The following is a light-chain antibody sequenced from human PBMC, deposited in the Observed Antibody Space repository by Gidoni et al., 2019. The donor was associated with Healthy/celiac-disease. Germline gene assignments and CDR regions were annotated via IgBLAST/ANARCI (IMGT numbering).Light chain of an antibody. J-gene: IGKJ3*01. CDR2: AAS. V-gene: IGKV1-39*01. Sequence: DIQMTQSPSSILTITCRASQSISSYLNWYQQKPGKAPKLLIYAASSLQSGVPSRFSGSGSGTDVTLTISSLQPEDFATYYCQQSYSTPPFTFGPGTKVDIK. CDR3: QQSYSTPPFT. CDR1: QSISSY.